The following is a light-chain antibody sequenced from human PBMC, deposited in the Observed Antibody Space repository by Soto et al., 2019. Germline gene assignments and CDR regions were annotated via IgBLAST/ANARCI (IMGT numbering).Light chain of an antibody. V-gene: IGLV1-40*01. CDR1: SSNIGAGYD. J-gene: IGLJ2*01. Sequence: QSVLTQPPSVSGAPGLRVTISCTGSSSNIGAGYDVHWYQQLPGTAPKLLIYGNSNRPSGVPDRFSGSKSGTSASLAITGLQAEDAADYYCQSYDSSLSGYVVFGGGTKLTVL. CDR2: GNS. CDR3: QSYDSSLSGYVV.